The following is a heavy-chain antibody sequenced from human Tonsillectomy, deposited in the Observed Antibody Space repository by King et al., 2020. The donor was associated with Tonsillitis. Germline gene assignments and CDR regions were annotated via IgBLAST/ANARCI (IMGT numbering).Heavy chain of an antibody. Sequence: QLVQSGAEVKKPGASVKVSCKASGYTFTSYYMHWVRQAPGQGLEWMGIINPSGGSTSYAQKFQGRLTMTRETSTTTVYMELSSLRSEDTAVYYCARVDGRNYYDSSGPWGQGTMVTVSS. V-gene: IGHV1-46*03. CDR3: ARVDGRNYYDSSGP. CDR1: GYTFTSYY. D-gene: IGHD3-22*01. J-gene: IGHJ3*01. CDR2: INPSGGST.